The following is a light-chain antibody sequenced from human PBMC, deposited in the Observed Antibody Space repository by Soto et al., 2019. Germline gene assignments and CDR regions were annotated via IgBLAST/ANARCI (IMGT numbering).Light chain of an antibody. CDR1: SSDVGGYNY. CDR3: SSYTSSSTLVYV. Sequence: HSVLTQPASVSGSPGQSITISCTGTSSDVGGYNYVSWYQQHPGKAPKLMIYDVSNRPSGVSNRFSGSKSGNTASLTISGLQAEDEADYYCSSYTSSSTLVYVFGTGTKLTVL. CDR2: DVS. J-gene: IGLJ1*01. V-gene: IGLV2-14*01.